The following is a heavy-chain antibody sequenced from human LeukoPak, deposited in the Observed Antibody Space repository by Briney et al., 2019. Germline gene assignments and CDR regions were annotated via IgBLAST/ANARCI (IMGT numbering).Heavy chain of an antibody. V-gene: IGHV4-59*01. CDR2: IYYSGST. CDR1: GGSISSYY. CDR3: ARDGPSRSLAT. J-gene: IGHJ5*02. Sequence: SETLSLTCTVSGGSISSYYWSWIRQPPGKGLEWIGYIYYSGSTNYNPSLKSRVTISVDTSKNQFSLKLTSVTAADTAIYYCARDGPSRSLATWGQGTLVTVSS.